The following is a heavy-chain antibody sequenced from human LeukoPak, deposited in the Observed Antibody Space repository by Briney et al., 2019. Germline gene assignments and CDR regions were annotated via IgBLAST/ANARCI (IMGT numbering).Heavy chain of an antibody. V-gene: IGHV1-2*02. Sequence: ASVKVSCKASGYTFTGQYLHWVRQAPGQGLEWMGWVTPNSGGTNYAQKFQGRVTMTRDTSISTAYMELSGLRSDDTAVYYCARGSGTYSPDYWGQGTLVIVSS. J-gene: IGHJ4*02. CDR1: GYTFTGQY. CDR2: VTPNSGGT. CDR3: ARGSGTYSPDY. D-gene: IGHD3-10*01.